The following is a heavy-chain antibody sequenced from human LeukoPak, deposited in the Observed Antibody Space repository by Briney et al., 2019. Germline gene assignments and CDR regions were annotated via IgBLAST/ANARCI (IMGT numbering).Heavy chain of an antibody. J-gene: IGHJ4*02. CDR3: AKGACGGDCSDGEFDY. Sequence: PGGSLRLSCAASGFTFSSYAMSWVRQAPGKGLEWVSAISGSGGSTYYADSVKGRFTISRDNSKNTLYLQMNSLRAEDTAVYYCAKGACGGDCSDGEFDYWGQGTLVTVSS. CDR1: GFTFSSYA. V-gene: IGHV3-23*01. D-gene: IGHD2-21*01. CDR2: ISGSGGST.